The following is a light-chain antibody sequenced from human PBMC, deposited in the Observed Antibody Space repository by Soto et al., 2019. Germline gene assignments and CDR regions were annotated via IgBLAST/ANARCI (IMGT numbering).Light chain of an antibody. CDR1: QSISSY. CDR2: AAS. Sequence: GDRVTLTCRASQSISSYLNWYQQKPGKAPKFLIYAASSLQSGVPSRFSGSGSGTDFTLTISSLQPEDFATYHCQQSYSTPYTFGQGTKLEIK. CDR3: QQSYSTPYT. J-gene: IGKJ2*01. V-gene: IGKV1-39*01.